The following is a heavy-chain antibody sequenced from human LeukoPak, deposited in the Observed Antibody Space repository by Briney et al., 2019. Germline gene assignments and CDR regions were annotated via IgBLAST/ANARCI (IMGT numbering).Heavy chain of an antibody. J-gene: IGHJ4*02. CDR1: GFTFSSYS. V-gene: IGHV3-21*01. CDR2: ISSSSSYI. CDR3: ARSTRRDYSYGP. D-gene: IGHD5-18*01. Sequence: GESLRLSCAASGFTFSSYSMNWVRQAPGKGLEWVSSISSSSSYIYYADSVKGRFIISRDNAKNSLYLQMNSLRAEDTAVYYCARSTRRDYSYGPWGQGTLVTVSS.